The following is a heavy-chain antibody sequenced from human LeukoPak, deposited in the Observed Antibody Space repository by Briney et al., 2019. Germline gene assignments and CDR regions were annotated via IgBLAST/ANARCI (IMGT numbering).Heavy chain of an antibody. V-gene: IGHV4-61*02. CDR3: ASSSSWTPFDY. CDR1: GGSISSGSYY. D-gene: IGHD6-13*01. CDR2: IYTSGST. J-gene: IGHJ4*02. Sequence: SQTLSLTCTISGGSISSGSYYWSWIRQPAGKGLEWIGRIYTSGSTNYNPSLKSRVTISVDTSKNQFSLKLSSVTAADTAVYYCASSSSWTPFDYWGQGTLVTVSS.